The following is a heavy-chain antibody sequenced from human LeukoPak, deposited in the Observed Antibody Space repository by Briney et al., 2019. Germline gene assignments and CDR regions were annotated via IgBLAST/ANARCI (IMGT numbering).Heavy chain of an antibody. CDR2: INPNTGGT. CDR1: GYTFTGYF. V-gene: IGHV1-2*02. J-gene: IGHJ4*02. D-gene: IGHD3-9*01. Sequence: ASVKVSCKASGYTFTGYFMHWVRQAPGQGLDWMGWINPNTGGTKYAQKFQGRVTMTRDTSIGPAYMELSTVTSDDTAVYFCARVHATGYFSLDLGYWGQGTLVTVSS. CDR3: ARVHATGYFSLDLGY.